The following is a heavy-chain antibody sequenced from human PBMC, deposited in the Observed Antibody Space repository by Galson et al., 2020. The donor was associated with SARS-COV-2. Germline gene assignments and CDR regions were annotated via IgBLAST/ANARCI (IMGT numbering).Heavy chain of an antibody. CDR3: ARAVAWLGNWFDP. V-gene: IGHV1-69*01. Sequence: KISCKASGGTFSSYAISWVRQAPGQGLEWMGGIIPIFGTANYAQKFQGRVTITADESTSTAYMELSSLRSEDTAVYYCARAVAWLGNWFDPWGQGTLVTVSS. CDR1: GGTFSSYA. CDR2: IIPIFGTA. D-gene: IGHD6-19*01. J-gene: IGHJ5*02.